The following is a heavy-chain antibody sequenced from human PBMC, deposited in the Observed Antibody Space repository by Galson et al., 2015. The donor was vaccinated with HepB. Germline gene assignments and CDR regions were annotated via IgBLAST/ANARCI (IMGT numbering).Heavy chain of an antibody. CDR3: ADYDVGYMVV. D-gene: IGHD3-22*01. V-gene: IGHV3-23*01. J-gene: IGHJ6*03. CDR2: ISYSGGST. CDR1: GFTFSTYA. Sequence: SLRLSCAASGFTFSTYAMNWVRQAPGKGLEWVSSISYSGGSTNYADSVKGRFTISRDNSKDTLYLQMDTLRAEDTAIYYCADYDVGYMVVWGKGTTVTVSS.